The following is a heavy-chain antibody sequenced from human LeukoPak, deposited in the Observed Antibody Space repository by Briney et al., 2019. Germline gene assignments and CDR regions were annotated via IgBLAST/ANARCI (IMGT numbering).Heavy chain of an antibody. J-gene: IGHJ3*02. V-gene: IGHV4-30-4*07. CDR3: ARGFYDILTGYYYNAFDI. CDR2: IYYSGST. Sequence: PSETLSLTCAVSGGSISSGGYSWSWIRQPPGKGLEWIGYIYYSGSTYYNPSLKSRVTISVDTSKNQFSLKLSSVTAADTAVYYCARGFYDILTGYYYNAFDIWGQGTMVTVSS. CDR1: GGSISSGGYS. D-gene: IGHD3-9*01.